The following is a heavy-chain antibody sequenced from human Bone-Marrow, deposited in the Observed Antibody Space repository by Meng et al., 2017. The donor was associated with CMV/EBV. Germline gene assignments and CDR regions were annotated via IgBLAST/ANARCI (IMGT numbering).Heavy chain of an antibody. Sequence: SETLSLTCAAYGGSFSGYYWSWIRQPPGKGLEWIGEINHSGSTNYNPSLKSRVTISVDTSKNQFSLKMSTVTAEDTAVYYCARGGLGVDYYYYGMDVWGQGTTVTVSS. V-gene: IGHV4-34*01. J-gene: IGHJ6*02. D-gene: IGHD2-15*01. CDR1: GGSFSGYY. CDR2: INHSGST. CDR3: ARGGLGVDYYYYGMDV.